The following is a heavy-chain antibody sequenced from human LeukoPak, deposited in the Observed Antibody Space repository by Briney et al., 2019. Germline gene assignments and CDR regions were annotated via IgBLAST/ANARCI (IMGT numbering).Heavy chain of an antibody. Sequence: GGSLRLSCAASGFTFSSYSMNWVRQAPGKGLEWVSSISSSSSYIYYADSVKGRFTISRDNAKNSLYLQMNSLRAEDTAMYYCARDTMDYYDSSVYDAFDIWGQGTMVTVSS. CDR1: GFTFSSYS. V-gene: IGHV3-21*04. CDR3: ARDTMDYYDSSVYDAFDI. J-gene: IGHJ3*02. D-gene: IGHD3-22*01. CDR2: ISSSSSYI.